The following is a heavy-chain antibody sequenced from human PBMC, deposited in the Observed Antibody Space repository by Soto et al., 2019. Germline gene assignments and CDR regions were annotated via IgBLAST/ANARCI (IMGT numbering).Heavy chain of an antibody. Sequence: QVQLQESGPGLVKPSQTLSLTCTVSGATIITGDSYWTWIRQPPGKGLEWLGFIYYDGTTSYNPPLKSRLTISIETSKNQFSLNLTSMTAADTAVYYCARVVRCDCYPLCGTDLWGQGTMVTVSS. CDR3: ARVVRCDCYPLCGTDL. J-gene: IGHJ3*01. CDR1: GATIITGDSY. V-gene: IGHV4-30-4*01. CDR2: IYYDGTT. D-gene: IGHD2-21*02.